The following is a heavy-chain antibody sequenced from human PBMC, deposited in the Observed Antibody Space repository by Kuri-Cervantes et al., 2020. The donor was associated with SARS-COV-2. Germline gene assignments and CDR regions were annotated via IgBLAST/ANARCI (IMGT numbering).Heavy chain of an antibody. Sequence: GGSLRLSCTASDFSFTNYPMHWVRQAPGKGLEWVALISYDGRKISYSESVKGRFTISRDSSQSALYLQMDSLRAEDTAVYYCAREFYYDSSGYYYGGALDYWGQGTLVTVSS. CDR3: AREFYYDSSGYYYGGALDY. CDR2: ISYDGRKI. V-gene: IGHV3-30*04. D-gene: IGHD3-22*01. J-gene: IGHJ4*02. CDR1: DFSFTNYP.